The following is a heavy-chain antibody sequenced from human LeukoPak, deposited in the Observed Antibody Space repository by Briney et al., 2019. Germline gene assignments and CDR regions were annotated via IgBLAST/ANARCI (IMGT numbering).Heavy chain of an antibody. J-gene: IGHJ4*02. CDR3: ASWKALGSSSPRFDY. CDR2: FDPEDGET. Sequence: ASVKVSCKVSGYTLTELSMHWVRQAPGKGLEWMGGFDPEDGETIYAQKFQGRVTMTEDTSTDTAYMELSSLRSEDTAVYYCASWKALGSSSPRFDYWGQGTLVTVSS. D-gene: IGHD6-6*01. CDR1: GYTLTELS. V-gene: IGHV1-24*01.